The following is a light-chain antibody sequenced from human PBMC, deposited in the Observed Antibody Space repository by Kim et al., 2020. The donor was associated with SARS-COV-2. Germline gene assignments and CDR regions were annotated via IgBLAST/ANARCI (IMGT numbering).Light chain of an antibody. V-gene: IGKV1-27*01. CDR3: QNYNSAPVA. J-gene: IGKJ1*01. CDR2: AAS. CDR1: QGISSH. Sequence: ASVGDRVTISCRGSQGISSHLAWYQQKPGKVPKLVIYAASTLQSGVPSRFSGSGSGIDFTLTITSLQPEDVATYYCQNYNSAPVAFGQGTKVDIK.